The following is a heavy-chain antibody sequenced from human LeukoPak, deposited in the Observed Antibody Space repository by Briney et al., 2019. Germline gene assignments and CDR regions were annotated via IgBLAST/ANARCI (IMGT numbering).Heavy chain of an antibody. V-gene: IGHV3-23*01. CDR1: GFTYSSYA. Sequence: PGGSLTLSCAASGFTYSSYAMSWVRQAPGKGLEWVSAISGSGGSTYYADSVKGRFTISRDNSKNTLYLQMNSLRAEDTAVYYCAKDASGYSYGYGFRYFDYWGQGTLVTVSS. J-gene: IGHJ4*02. D-gene: IGHD5-18*01. CDR2: ISGSGGST. CDR3: AKDASGYSYGYGFRYFDY.